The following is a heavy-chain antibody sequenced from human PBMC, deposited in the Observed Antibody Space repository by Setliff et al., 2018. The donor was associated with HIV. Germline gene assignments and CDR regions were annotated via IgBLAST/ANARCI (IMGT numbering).Heavy chain of an antibody. Sequence: SETLSLTCAVSGGSISSSNWWSWVRQPPGKGLEWIGEIHYSGSSNYNPSLKSRVSISVDTSKKQVSLKLNSVTAADTAVYYCARGLSIFGVATPGFYSFMDVWGKGTTVTVS. D-gene: IGHD3-3*01. V-gene: IGHV4-4*02. CDR2: IHYSGSS. CDR3: ARGLSIFGVATPGFYSFMDV. J-gene: IGHJ6*03. CDR1: GGSISSSNW.